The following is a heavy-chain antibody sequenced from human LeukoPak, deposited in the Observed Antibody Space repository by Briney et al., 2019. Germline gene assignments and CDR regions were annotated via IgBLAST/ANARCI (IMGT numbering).Heavy chain of an antibody. J-gene: IGHJ6*03. D-gene: IGHD3-16*02. Sequence: ASVKVSCKASGYTFTSYDINWVRQATGQGLEWMGRMNPNSGNTGYAQKFQGRVTMTRNTSISTAYMELSSLRSEDTAVYYCARSYYDYIWGSYRLVNYYYYMDVWGKGTTVTVSS. CDR3: ARSYYDYIWGSYRLVNYYYYMDV. CDR2: MNPNSGNT. V-gene: IGHV1-8*01. CDR1: GYTFTSYD.